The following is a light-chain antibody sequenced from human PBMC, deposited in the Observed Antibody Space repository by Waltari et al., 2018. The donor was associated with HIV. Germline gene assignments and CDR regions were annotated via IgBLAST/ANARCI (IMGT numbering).Light chain of an antibody. Sequence: QAGLTQPPSVSKGLRQTATPPSTGASNNVGNQEATWLQQHQGHPPKLLFYKNNNRPSGISERFSASKSGNTASLTITGLQPEDEADYFCSAWDRSLSAVIFGGGTTLIVL. CDR2: KNN. V-gene: IGLV10-54*04. CDR3: SAWDRSLSAVI. J-gene: IGLJ2*01. CDR1: SNNVGNQE.